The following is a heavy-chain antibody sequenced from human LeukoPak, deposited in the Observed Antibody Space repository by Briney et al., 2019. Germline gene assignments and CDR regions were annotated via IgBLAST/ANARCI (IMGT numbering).Heavy chain of an antibody. V-gene: IGHV4-34*01. J-gene: IGHJ5*02. CDR1: AGSISGYY. D-gene: IGHD6-13*01. CDR2: INHSGST. CDR3: ARGVNWAAAGSFRFDP. Sequence: PSETLSLNCAVYAGSISGYYWSWIRQPPGKGLEWIGKINHSGSTNYNPSLKSRVTISVETSKNQFSLKLSSVTGADTAVYYCARGVNWAAAGSFRFDPWGEGTLVTVSS.